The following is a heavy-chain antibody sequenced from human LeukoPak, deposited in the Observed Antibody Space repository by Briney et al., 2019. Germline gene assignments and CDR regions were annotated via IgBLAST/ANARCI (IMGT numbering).Heavy chain of an antibody. CDR2: IWYDGSDK. CDR3: ARVLGDSGWYLGRFDP. CDR1: GFIFSSYW. V-gene: IGHV3-33*08. Sequence: PGGSLRLSCAASGFIFSSYWMSWVRQAPGKGLEWVAVIWYDGSDKYYADSVKGRFTISRDNSKNTLYLQMNSLRVEDTAVYYCARVLGDSGWYLGRFDPWGQGTLVTVSS. D-gene: IGHD6-19*01. J-gene: IGHJ5*02.